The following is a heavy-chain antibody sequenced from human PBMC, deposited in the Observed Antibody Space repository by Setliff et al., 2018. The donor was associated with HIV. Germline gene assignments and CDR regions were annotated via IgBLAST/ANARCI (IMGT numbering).Heavy chain of an antibody. CDR1: GGSISSSSYY. CDR3: ARDLMAPDRYFDY. V-gene: IGHV4-39*07. D-gene: IGHD2-8*01. CDR2: IFHSGSA. Sequence: SETLSLTCIVSGGSISSSSYYRGWVRQSPGKGLEWIGEIFHSGSANYNPSLKSRVTISVDTSKNQFSLKLSSVTAADTAVYYCARDLMAPDRYFDYWGQGTLVTVSS. J-gene: IGHJ4*02.